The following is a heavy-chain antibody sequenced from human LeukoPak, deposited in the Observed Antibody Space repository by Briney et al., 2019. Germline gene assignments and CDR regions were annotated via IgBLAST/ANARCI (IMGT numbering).Heavy chain of an antibody. D-gene: IGHD3-9*01. Sequence: SQTLSLTCTVSGGSISSGGYYWSWIRQPPGKGLEWIGYIYHSGSTYYNPSLKSRVTISVDRSKNQFSLKLSSVTAADTAVYYCARDREGLTWGQGTLVTVSS. CDR1: GGSISSGGYY. CDR2: IYHSGST. CDR3: ARDREGLT. V-gene: IGHV4-30-2*01. J-gene: IGHJ4*02.